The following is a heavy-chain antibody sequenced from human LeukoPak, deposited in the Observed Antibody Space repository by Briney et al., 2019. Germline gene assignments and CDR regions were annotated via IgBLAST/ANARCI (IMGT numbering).Heavy chain of an antibody. V-gene: IGHV3-33*08. CDR1: GFTFTTYA. CDR3: ARASGPFDY. Sequence: QSGGSLRLSCAASGFTFTTYALHWVRQAPGKGLEWVAVIWNDGSNKYYADSVKGRFTISRDNSKNTLYLQMNSLRAEDTAVYSCARASGPFDYWGQGTLVAVSS. CDR2: IWNDGSNK. J-gene: IGHJ4*02. D-gene: IGHD3-10*01.